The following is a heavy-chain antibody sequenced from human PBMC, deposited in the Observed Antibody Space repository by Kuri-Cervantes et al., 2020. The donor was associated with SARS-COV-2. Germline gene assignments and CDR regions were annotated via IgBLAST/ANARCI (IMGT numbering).Heavy chain of an antibody. Sequence: ASVKVSCKASGYTFTSYYMHWVRQAPGQGLEWMGGFDPEDGETIYAQKFQGRVTITTDESTSTAYMELSSLRSEDTAVYYCARGWPYSGYARGFDYWGQGTLVTVSS. J-gene: IGHJ4*02. CDR2: FDPEDGET. V-gene: IGHV1-46*01. CDR3: ARGWPYSGYARGFDY. CDR1: GYTFTSYY. D-gene: IGHD5-12*01.